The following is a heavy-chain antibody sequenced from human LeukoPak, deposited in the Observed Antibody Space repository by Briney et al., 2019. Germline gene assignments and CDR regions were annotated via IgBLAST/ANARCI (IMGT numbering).Heavy chain of an antibody. CDR3: ARDVALLYGSGSYYNEYNWFDP. CDR2: ISSSSSYI. CDR1: GFTFSSYS. D-gene: IGHD3-10*01. J-gene: IGHJ5*02. Sequence: TGGSLRLSCAASGFTFSSYSMNWVRQAPGKGLEWVSSISSSSSYIYYADLVKGRFTISTDNAKNSLYLQLNSLRAEDTAVYYCARDVALLYGSGSYYNEYNWFDPWGQGTLVTVSS. V-gene: IGHV3-21*01.